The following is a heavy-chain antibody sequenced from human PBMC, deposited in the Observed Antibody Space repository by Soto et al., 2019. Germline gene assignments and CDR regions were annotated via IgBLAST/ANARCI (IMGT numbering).Heavy chain of an antibody. V-gene: IGHV1-69*01. CDR1: GGTFSSYA. CDR3: ARGYYDFWSGTYYYYGMDV. Sequence: QVQLVQSGAEVKKPGSSVKVSCKASGGTFSSYAISWVRQAPGQGLVWMGGIIPIFGTANYAQKFQGRVTITADESTSTAYMELSSLRSEDTAVYYCARGYYDFWSGTYYYYGMDVWGQGTTVTVSS. J-gene: IGHJ6*02. D-gene: IGHD3-3*01. CDR2: IIPIFGTA.